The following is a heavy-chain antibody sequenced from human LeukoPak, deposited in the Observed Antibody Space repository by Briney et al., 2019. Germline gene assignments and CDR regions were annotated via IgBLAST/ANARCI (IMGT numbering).Heavy chain of an antibody. CDR3: ARNRYYYDSSGYSFRWFDP. Sequence: PSETPSLTCTVSGGSISSYYWSWIRQPPGKGLEWIGYIYYSGSTNYNPSLKSRVTIAVDTSKNQFYLKLSSVTAADTAVYYCARNRYYYDSSGYSFRWFDPWGQGTLVTVSS. D-gene: IGHD3-22*01. CDR2: IYYSGST. CDR1: GGSISSYY. V-gene: IGHV4-59*01. J-gene: IGHJ5*02.